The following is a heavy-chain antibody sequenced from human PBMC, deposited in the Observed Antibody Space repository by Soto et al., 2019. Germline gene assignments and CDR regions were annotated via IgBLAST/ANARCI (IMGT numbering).Heavy chain of an antibody. CDR3: AKGRSSMIVVVMDY. V-gene: IGHV3-9*01. Sequence: PGGSLRRSCVASGFNFDYSAMNWVRQVPGKGLEWVSGITWNSGHILYADSVKGRFTISRDNAKKSLYLELNSLRPEDTALYYCAKGRSSMIVVVMDYWGQGTPVTVSS. J-gene: IGHJ4*02. D-gene: IGHD3-22*01. CDR1: GFNFDYSA. CDR2: ITWNSGHI.